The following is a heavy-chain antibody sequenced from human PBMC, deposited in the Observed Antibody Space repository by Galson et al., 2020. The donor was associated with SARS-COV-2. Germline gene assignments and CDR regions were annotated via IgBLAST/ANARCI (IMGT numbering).Heavy chain of an antibody. V-gene: IGHV1-2*02. CDR3: ARGGDTGSQDY. CDR1: GYTFTDYH. D-gene: IGHD1-26*01. J-gene: IGHJ4*02. CDR2: INPKSGAT. Sequence: ASVKISCIASGYTFTDYHLHCGRHAPGQRLEFMAWINPKSGATTYAQKFQGSVTMTRDTTTSTAYMELYRLTSDDTAVYYCARGGDTGSQDYWGQGTLVTVSS.